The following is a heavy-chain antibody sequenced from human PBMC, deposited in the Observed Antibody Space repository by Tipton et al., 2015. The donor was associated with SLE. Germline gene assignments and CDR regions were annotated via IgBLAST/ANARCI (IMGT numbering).Heavy chain of an antibody. J-gene: IGHJ4*02. CDR3: ARGYCSDGVCYGFGFFDY. CDR2: INPSGRT. V-gene: IGHV4-34*01. CDR1: GGSFSGYY. D-gene: IGHD2-8*01. Sequence: TLSLTCAVYGGSFSGYYWSWIRQPPGKGLEWIGEINPSGRTNYNPSLKSPVTLSIDTSKNQFSLKMRSVTAADTAVYFCARGYCSDGVCYGFGFFDYWGQGNLVTVPS.